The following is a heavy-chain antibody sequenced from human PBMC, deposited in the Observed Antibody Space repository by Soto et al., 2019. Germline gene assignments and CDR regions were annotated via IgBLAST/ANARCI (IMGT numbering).Heavy chain of an antibody. CDR1: GFTFSTYA. D-gene: IGHD1-1*01. J-gene: IGHJ4*02. V-gene: IGHV3-23*01. Sequence: GGSLRLSCAASGFTFSTYAMHWVRQAPGKGLEWVSTISVSGDSTYFADSVRGRFTISRDNSKNTLYLQMNSLRADDTAMYYCARDRQPDGIWTFDFWGRGAQVTVSS. CDR3: ARDRQPDGIWTFDF. CDR2: ISVSGDST.